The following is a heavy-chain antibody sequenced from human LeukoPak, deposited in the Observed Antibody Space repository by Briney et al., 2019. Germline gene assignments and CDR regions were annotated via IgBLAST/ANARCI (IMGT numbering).Heavy chain of an antibody. D-gene: IGHD3-22*01. J-gene: IGHJ4*02. CDR3: TKGGYKYDSSGHNYFDY. CDR1: GSTFSSYS. CDR2: ISSSSSYI. Sequence: GGSLRLSCAASGSTFSSYSMNWVRQAPGKGLEWVSSISSSSSYICYADSVKGRFTISRDNSKNTLFLQMNSLRVEDTAVYYCTKGGYKYDSSGHNYFDYWGQGTLVTVSS. V-gene: IGHV3-21*01.